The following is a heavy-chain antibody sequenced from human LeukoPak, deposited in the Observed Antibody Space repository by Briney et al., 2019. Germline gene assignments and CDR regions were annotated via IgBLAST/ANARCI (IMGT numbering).Heavy chain of an antibody. V-gene: IGHV4-39*01. J-gene: IGHJ4*02. CDR1: GGTISSSSYY. CDR2: IYYSRST. Sequence: PSETLSLTCTASGGTISSSSYYWGWIRQPPGKGLEWIGSIYYSRSTYSNTSLKSRVTISVDTSKNQFSLKLSSVTAADTAVYYCARVPTVTFFDYWGQGTLVTVSS. D-gene: IGHD4-17*01. CDR3: ARVPTVTFFDY.